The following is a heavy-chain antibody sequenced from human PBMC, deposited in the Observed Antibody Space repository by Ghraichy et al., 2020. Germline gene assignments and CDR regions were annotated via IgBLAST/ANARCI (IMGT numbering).Heavy chain of an antibody. CDR2: INWNGETR. CDR3: TGAVGNKIVVAAASDY. CDR1: GFIFDDYA. V-gene: IGHV3-20*04. J-gene: IGHJ4*02. Sequence: GGSLRLSCAASGFIFDDYAMIWVRQAPGKGLEWVSGINWNGETRGYGDSVKGRFTISRDNAKNSLYLQMDGLRAENTALYYCTGAVGNKIVVAAASDYWGQGTLVTVSS. D-gene: IGHD2-15*01.